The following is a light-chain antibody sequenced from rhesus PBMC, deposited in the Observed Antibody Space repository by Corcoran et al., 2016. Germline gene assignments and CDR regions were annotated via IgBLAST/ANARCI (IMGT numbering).Light chain of an antibody. Sequence: DIQMTQSPSSLSASVGDTVTITCRASQSISSWLDWYQQKPGKAPKLLIYKASRLKSGVPSRFSGCGSGIDCTCTSSSLQPEDCATYYCLPYSRSPFTFGPVTKLDIK. CDR2: KAS. J-gene: IGKJ3*01. CDR3: LPYSRSPFT. CDR1: QSISSW. V-gene: IGKV1-22*01.